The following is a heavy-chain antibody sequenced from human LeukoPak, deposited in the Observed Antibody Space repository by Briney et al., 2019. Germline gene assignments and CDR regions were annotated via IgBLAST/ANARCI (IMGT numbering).Heavy chain of an antibody. CDR2: ISCSGGDT. CDR1: GFTFNRAA. V-gene: IGHV3-23*01. J-gene: IGHJ4*02. CDR3: AKSYGSGSYYNGRFDY. Sequence: PGGSLRLSCAASGFTFNRAAMSWVRQAPGKGLEWVSGISCSGGDTYYSDSVKGRFTISRDNSKNTLYLQMNSLRAEGTAVYYCAKSYGSGSYYNGRFDYWGQGTLVTVSS. D-gene: IGHD3-10*01.